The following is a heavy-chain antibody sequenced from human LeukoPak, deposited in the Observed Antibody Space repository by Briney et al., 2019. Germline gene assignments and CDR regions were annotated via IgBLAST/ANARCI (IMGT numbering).Heavy chain of an antibody. Sequence: SETLSLTCTVSGGSISSGGYYWSWIRQPPGKGLEWIGYIYHSGSTYYNPSLKSRVTISVDRSKNQFSLKLSSVTAADTAVYYCARWVVITAVDYWGQGTLVTVSS. J-gene: IGHJ4*02. CDR2: IYHSGST. V-gene: IGHV4-30-2*01. CDR1: GGSISSGGYY. CDR3: ARWVVITAVDY. D-gene: IGHD3-22*01.